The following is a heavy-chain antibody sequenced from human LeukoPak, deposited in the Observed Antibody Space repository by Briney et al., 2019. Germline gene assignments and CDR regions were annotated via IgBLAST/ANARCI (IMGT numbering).Heavy chain of an antibody. CDR2: ISYDGSNK. CDR3: AREDSSGLDY. V-gene: IGHV3-30*04. Sequence: GGSLRLSCAASGFTFSSYAMHWVRQAPGKGLEWVAVISYDGSNKYYADSVKGRFTISRDNAKNSLYLQMNSLRAEDTAIYYCAREDSSGLDYWGQGTLVTVSS. CDR1: GFTFSSYA. J-gene: IGHJ4*02. D-gene: IGHD6-19*01.